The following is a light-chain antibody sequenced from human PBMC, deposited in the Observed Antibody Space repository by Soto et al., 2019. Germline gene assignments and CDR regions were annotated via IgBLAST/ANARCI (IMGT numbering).Light chain of an antibody. V-gene: IGKV3-15*01. CDR3: QQYYNWPRT. Sequence: EIVLTQSTGTLSLSPGERATLSCRASQSLSNNIYLAWYQHKPGQAPRLLTYGASTRATGIPARFSGSGSGTEFTLTISSLQPEDFAVYYCQQYYNWPRTFGQGTKVDI. J-gene: IGKJ1*01. CDR1: QSLSNN. CDR2: GAS.